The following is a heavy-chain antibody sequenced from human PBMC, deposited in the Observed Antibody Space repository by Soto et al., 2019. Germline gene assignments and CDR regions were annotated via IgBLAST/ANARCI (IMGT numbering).Heavy chain of an antibody. CDR3: ARDDRSGYYWAIDY. D-gene: IGHD3-22*01. CDR2: TRADNGDV. J-gene: IGHJ4*02. Sequence: QAPLVQSGGEVKKPGASVKVSCKASGYTFTMYGLSWVRQAPGQGPEWMGWTRADNGDVRYAEKFRGRLTLTTDTSTNTAYMELRSLRSNATAEYYRARDDRSGYYWAIDYWGRGPLVTLSS. V-gene: IGHV1-18*04. CDR1: GYTFTMYG.